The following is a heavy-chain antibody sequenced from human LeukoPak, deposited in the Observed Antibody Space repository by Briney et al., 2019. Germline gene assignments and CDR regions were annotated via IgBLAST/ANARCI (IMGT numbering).Heavy chain of an antibody. J-gene: IGHJ3*01. CDR1: GDTVSSDSAA. V-gene: IGHV6-1*01. CDR3: ARGFALDF. Sequence: SQTLSLTCDISGDTVSSDSAAWNWIRQSPSRGLEWLGRTYYRSKWYYDYAVSVKSRITISPDTSKNQFSLQLNSVTADDTAVYYCARGFALDFWGQGTMVTVSS. CDR2: TYYRSKWYY.